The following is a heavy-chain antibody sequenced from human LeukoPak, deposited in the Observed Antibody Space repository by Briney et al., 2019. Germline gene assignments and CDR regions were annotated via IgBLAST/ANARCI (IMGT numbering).Heavy chain of an antibody. J-gene: IGHJ4*02. D-gene: IGHD1-14*01. V-gene: IGHV6-1*01. CDR2: TYYRSKWYN. CDR3: ARDISLNFDF. Sequence: SQTLSLTCAISGDSVSSNSAAWNWIRQSPARGLEWLGRTYYRSKWYNDYALSVQSRITINPDTSENQLSLQLNSVTPEDTAVYYCARDISLNFDFWGQGALVTVSS. CDR1: GDSVSSNSAA.